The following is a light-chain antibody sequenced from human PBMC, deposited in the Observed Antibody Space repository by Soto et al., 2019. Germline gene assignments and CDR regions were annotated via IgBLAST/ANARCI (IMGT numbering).Light chain of an antibody. Sequence: IQMAQSPSSLSACVGDRVTITCRASQTIDIHLNWYQQKSGKAPKFLIHAASNLQSGVPSRFSGSGSGTEFTLTINSLQPEDFATYYCQQSYSVPITFGQGTRLEIK. CDR3: QQSYSVPIT. CDR1: QTIDIH. CDR2: AAS. V-gene: IGKV1-39*01. J-gene: IGKJ5*01.